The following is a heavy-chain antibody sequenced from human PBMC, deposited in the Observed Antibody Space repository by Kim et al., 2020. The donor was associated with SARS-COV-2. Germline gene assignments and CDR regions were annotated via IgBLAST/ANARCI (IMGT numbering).Heavy chain of an antibody. CDR3: AKGIRFYYDTPSLSLHYDGMDV. V-gene: IGHV3-23*01. CDR1: GFTFINYA. J-gene: IGHJ6*02. CDR2: TSASGGRA. Sequence: GGSLRLSCAVSGFTFINYAMSWVRQAPGKGLEWVSGTSASGGRAHYADSVKGRFTVSRDNSRNTLFLQMNSLRADDTAVYYCAKGIRFYYDTPSLSLHYDGMDVWGQGTTVTVS. D-gene: IGHD3-22*01.